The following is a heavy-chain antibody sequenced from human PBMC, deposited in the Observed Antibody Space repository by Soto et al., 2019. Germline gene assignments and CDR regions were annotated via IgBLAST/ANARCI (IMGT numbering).Heavy chain of an antibody. CDR2: ISGSGGST. V-gene: IGHV3-23*01. CDR3: AKVKLAVGGDAGLDAFDI. Sequence: GGSLRLSCAASGFTFSSYAMSWVRQAPGKGLEWVSAISGSGGSTYYADSVKGRFTISRDNSKNTLYLQMNSLRAEDTAVYYCAKVKLAVGGDAGLDAFDIWGQGTMVTVSS. D-gene: IGHD2-21*01. CDR1: GFTFSSYA. J-gene: IGHJ3*02.